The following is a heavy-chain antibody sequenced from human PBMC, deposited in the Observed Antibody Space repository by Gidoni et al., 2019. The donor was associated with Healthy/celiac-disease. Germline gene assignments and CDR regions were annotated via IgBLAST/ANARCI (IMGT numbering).Heavy chain of an antibody. V-gene: IGHV3-48*01. CDR3: ARDQRCSGGSCYSGGVDY. Sequence: TIYYADSVKGRFTISRDNAKNSLYLQMNSLRAEDTAVYYCARDQRCSGGSCYSGGVDYWGQGTLVTVSS. CDR2: TI. D-gene: IGHD2-15*01. J-gene: IGHJ4*02.